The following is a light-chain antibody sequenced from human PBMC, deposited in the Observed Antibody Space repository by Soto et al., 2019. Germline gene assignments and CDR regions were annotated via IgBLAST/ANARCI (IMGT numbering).Light chain of an antibody. Sequence: EIVLTQSPGTLSLSPGERATLSCRASQSVSSSYLAWYQQKVGQAPRLLIYDASNRATGIPARFSGSGSGTDFTLTISSLEPEDFAVYYCQQRSTWPLTFGGGTKVEIK. CDR3: QQRSTWPLT. V-gene: IGKV3-11*01. J-gene: IGKJ4*01. CDR2: DAS. CDR1: QSVSSSY.